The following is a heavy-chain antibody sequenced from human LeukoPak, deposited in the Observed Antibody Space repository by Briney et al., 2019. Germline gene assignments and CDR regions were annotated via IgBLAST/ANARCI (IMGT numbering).Heavy chain of an antibody. CDR1: GGSISSGGYY. CDR3: ARAEDPTRAFDI. V-gene: IGHV4-31*01. Sequence: PSQTLSLTCTVSGGSISSGGYYWSWIRQHPGNCLEWIGYIYYSGSTYYNPSLKSLVTISVDTSKNQFSLKLSSVTAADTAVYYCARAEDPTRAFDIWGQGTMVTVSS. CDR2: IYYSGST. J-gene: IGHJ3*02.